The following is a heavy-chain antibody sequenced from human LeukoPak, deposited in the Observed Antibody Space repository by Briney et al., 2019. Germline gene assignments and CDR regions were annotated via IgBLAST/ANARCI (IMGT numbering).Heavy chain of an antibody. CDR1: GGSFSGYY. CDR3: ARGGNFDWLYDY. CDR2: TNHSGST. Sequence: ETLSLTCAVYGGSFSGYYWSWIRQPPGKGLEWIGETNHSGSTNYNPSLKSRVTISVDTPKNQFSLKLSSVTAADTAVYYCARGGNFDWLYDYWGQGTLVTVSS. J-gene: IGHJ4*02. D-gene: IGHD3-9*01. V-gene: IGHV4-34*01.